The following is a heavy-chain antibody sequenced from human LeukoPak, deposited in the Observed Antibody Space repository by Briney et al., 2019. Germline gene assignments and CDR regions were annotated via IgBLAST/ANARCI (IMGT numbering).Heavy chain of an antibody. CDR1: GFTFSTYA. Sequence: GGSLRLSCAASGFTFSTYAMHWVRQAPGKGLEWVAVISYDGSSKYYADSVKGRFTISGDNSKNTLYLQMNSLRAEDTAVYYCARARSSYGYGDAFDIWGQETMVTVSS. CDR3: ARARSSYGYGDAFDI. J-gene: IGHJ3*02. CDR2: ISYDGSSK. D-gene: IGHD5-18*01. V-gene: IGHV3-30*04.